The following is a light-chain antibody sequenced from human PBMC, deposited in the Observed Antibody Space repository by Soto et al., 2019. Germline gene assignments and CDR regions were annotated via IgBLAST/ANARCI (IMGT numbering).Light chain of an antibody. J-gene: IGLJ1*01. CDR1: SSDVGSYNS. V-gene: IGLV2-14*03. CDR2: DVS. Sequence: QSVLAQPASVSGSPGQSIAISCTGTSSDVGSYNSVSWYQQYPGKAPTLMIHDVSDRPSGVSNRFSGSKFGNTASLTISGLQAEDEADYYCSSFTSSSSYVFGSGTKVTVL. CDR3: SSFTSSSSYV.